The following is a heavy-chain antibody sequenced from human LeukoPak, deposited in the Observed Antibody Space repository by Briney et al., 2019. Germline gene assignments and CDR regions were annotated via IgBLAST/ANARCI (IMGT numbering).Heavy chain of an antibody. CDR3: ARGYCSSTSCFSPGE. J-gene: IGHJ4*02. D-gene: IGHD2-2*01. CDR1: GGSFSGYY. Sequence: SETLSLTCAVYGGSFSGYYWSWIRQPPGKGLEWIGEINHSGSTIYNPSLKSRVTISVDTSKNQFSLRLSSVTAADTAVYYCARGYCSSTSCFSPGEWGQGTLVTVSS. V-gene: IGHV4-34*01. CDR2: INHSGST.